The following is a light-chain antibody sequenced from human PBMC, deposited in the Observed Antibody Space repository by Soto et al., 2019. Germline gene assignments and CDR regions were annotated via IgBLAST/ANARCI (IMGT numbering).Light chain of an antibody. CDR2: EDT. J-gene: IGLJ3*02. CDR3: SSYTNNQRL. V-gene: IGLV2-14*02. Sequence: QSALTQPASVSGSAGQSITISCTGTSSDVGNYNLVSWYLHHPGKAPKLLIYEDTKRPSGVSNRFSGSRSGNTASLTVSGLQAEDETDYYCSSYTNNQRLFGGGTKLTVL. CDR1: SSDVGNYNL.